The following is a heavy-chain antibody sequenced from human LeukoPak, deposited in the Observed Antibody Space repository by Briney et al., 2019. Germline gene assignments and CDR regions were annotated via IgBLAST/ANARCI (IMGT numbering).Heavy chain of an antibody. J-gene: IGHJ4*02. D-gene: IGHD5-24*01. CDR2: IYYSVST. V-gene: IGHV4-59*01. CDR3: ARGLHAVDY. Sequence: SETLSLTCTVSGGSISSYYRSWIRQPPGKGLEWIGYIYYSVSTNYNPSLKSRVTISVDTSKNQFSLKLSSVTAADTAVYYCARGLHAVDYWGQGTLVTVSS. CDR1: GGSISSYY.